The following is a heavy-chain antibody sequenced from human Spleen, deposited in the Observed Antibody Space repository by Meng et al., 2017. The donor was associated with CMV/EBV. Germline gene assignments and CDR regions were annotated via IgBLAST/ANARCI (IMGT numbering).Heavy chain of an antibody. CDR1: GYTFTDYY. CDR2: INTHSGDT. CDR3: ARGDYGGNQPTGAFDI. Sequence: ASVKVSCKAFGYTFTDYYIHWVRQAPGQGLDWMGWINTHSGDTKYAQKFQGRVTMTRDTSIGTAYMELSRLRSDDTAVYYCARGDYGGNQPTGAFDIWGQGTMVTVSS. J-gene: IGHJ3*02. V-gene: IGHV1-2*02. D-gene: IGHD4-23*01.